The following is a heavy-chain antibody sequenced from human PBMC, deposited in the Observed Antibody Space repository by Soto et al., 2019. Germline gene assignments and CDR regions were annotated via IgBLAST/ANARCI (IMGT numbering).Heavy chain of an antibody. CDR3: ARGGISSSEGHDY. V-gene: IGHV1-18*01. D-gene: IGHD6-13*01. J-gene: IGHJ4*02. CDR1: GYTFTNHG. CDR2: ISPYNGDT. Sequence: ASVKVSCKASGYTFTNHGISWVRQAPGEGLEWMGWISPYNGDTNNAQKFQGRVTMTTDTPTNTGFMELTRLTSDDTAVYYCARGGISSSEGHDYWGQGTLVTVSS.